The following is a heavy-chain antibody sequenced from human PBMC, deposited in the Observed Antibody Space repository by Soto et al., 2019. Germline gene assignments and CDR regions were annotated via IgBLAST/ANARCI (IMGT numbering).Heavy chain of an antibody. CDR1: GFTFSGSA. V-gene: IGHV3-73*01. D-gene: IGHD6-13*01. Sequence: GGSLRLSCAASGFTFSGSAMHWVRQASGKGLEWVGRIRSKANSYAAAYAASVKGRFTISRDDSKNTAYLQMNSLKTEDTAVYYCTSPGELVYYFDYWGQGTLVTVSS. J-gene: IGHJ4*02. CDR2: IRSKANSYAA. CDR3: TSPGELVYYFDY.